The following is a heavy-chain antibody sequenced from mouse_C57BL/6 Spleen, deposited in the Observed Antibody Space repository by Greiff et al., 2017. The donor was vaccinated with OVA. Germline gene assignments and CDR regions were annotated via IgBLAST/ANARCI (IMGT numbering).Heavy chain of an antibody. Sequence: EVMLVESGGGLVKPGGSLKLSCAASGFTFSDYGMHWVRQAPEKGLEWVAYISSGSSTIYYADTVKGRFTISRDNAKNTRFLQMTSLRSEDTAMYYCARPPFAYWGQGTLVTVSA. J-gene: IGHJ3*01. CDR2: ISSGSSTI. V-gene: IGHV5-17*01. CDR3: ARPPFAY. CDR1: GFTFSDYG.